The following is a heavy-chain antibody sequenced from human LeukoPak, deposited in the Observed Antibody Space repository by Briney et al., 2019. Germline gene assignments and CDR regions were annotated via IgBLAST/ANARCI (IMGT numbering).Heavy chain of an antibody. CDR3: ARGPPIAVAGRDNWFDP. Sequence: SETLSLTCTVSGGSISSSSYYWGWIRQPPGKGLEWIGSIYYSGSTYYNPSLKSRVTISVDTSKNQFSLKLSSVTAADTAVYYCARGPPIAVAGRDNWFDPWGQGTLVTVSS. CDR2: IYYSGST. D-gene: IGHD6-19*01. V-gene: IGHV4-39*07. J-gene: IGHJ5*02. CDR1: GGSISSSSYY.